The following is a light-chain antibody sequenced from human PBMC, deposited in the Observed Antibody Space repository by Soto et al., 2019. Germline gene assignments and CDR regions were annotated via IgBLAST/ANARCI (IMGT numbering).Light chain of an antibody. Sequence: EIVLTQSPGTLSLSPGEGATLSCNATQTVSRNFLAWYQQKPGQAPRLVIYGASSRATGIPDRFSGSGSGTDFTLTISRLEPEDAAVYYCQQYGGSPQTFGRGTKVEI. J-gene: IGKJ1*01. CDR3: QQYGGSPQT. V-gene: IGKV3-20*01. CDR2: GAS. CDR1: QTVSRNF.